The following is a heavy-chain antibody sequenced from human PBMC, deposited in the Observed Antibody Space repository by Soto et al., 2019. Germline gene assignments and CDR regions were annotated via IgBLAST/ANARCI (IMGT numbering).Heavy chain of an antibody. Sequence: VQLEEYGGGVVQPGTSLRLSCSVSGFAFSEYGMHWVRQAPGEGLQWVAVISSDGRNEQYADSVKGRFTVSRDNSKSTVYLQMNRLTPQDTGVYSCARQEAGSYFDFWGHGTLVTVSS. J-gene: IGHJ4*01. CDR3: ARQEAGSYFDF. CDR1: GFAFSEYG. CDR2: ISSDGRNE. D-gene: IGHD1-26*01. V-gene: IGHV3-30*03.